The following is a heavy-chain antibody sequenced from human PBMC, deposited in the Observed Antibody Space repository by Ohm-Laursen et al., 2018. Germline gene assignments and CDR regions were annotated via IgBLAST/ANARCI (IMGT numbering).Heavy chain of an antibody. D-gene: IGHD4/OR15-4a*01. CDR2: IGTRGVNT. CDR3: ARTMALDS. CDR1: GFTFNKFA. V-gene: IGHV3-23*01. J-gene: IGHJ4*02. Sequence: SLRLSCAASGFTFNKFAMNWVRQAPGKGLDWVSTIGTRGVNTYYADSVKGRFTISRDNSKNTLYLQTNSLRAEDTAVYYCARTMALDSWGQGALVTVSS.